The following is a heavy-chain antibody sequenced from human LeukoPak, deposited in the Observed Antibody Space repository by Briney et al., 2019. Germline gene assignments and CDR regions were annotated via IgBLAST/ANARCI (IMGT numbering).Heavy chain of an antibody. D-gene: IGHD3-16*01. CDR3: AAHTGGFLDY. V-gene: IGHV3-23*01. Sequence: RGSLRLSCAASGFTFSSYAMSWVRQAPGKGLEWVSVISGSGGSTYYADSVKGRFTISRDNSKNTQYLQMNSLRAEDTAVYYCAAHTGGFLDYWGQGALVTVSS. CDR2: ISGSGGST. CDR1: GFTFSSYA. J-gene: IGHJ4*02.